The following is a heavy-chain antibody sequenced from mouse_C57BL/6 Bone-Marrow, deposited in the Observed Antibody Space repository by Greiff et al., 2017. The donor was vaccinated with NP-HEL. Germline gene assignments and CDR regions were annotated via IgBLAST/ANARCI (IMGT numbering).Heavy chain of an antibody. CDR2: IDPENGDT. CDR1: GFNIIDDY. J-gene: IGHJ3*01. D-gene: IGHD2-3*01. Sequence: VKLVESGAELVRPGASVKLSCTASGFNIIDDYMHWVKQRPEQGLEWIGWIDPENGDTEYASKFQGKATITADTSSNTAYLQLSSLTSEDTAVYYCTTMMVRRTWFAYWGQGTLVTVSA. CDR3: TTMMVRRTWFAY. V-gene: IGHV14-4*01.